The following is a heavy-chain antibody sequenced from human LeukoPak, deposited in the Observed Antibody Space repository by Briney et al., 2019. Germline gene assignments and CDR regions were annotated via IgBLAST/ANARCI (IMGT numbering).Heavy chain of an antibody. V-gene: IGHV3-74*01. D-gene: IGHD3-16*01. CDR1: GFTFSSAW. CDR2: ITRDGSST. J-gene: IGHJ6*04. CDR3: ARDPGYESWSPFWGGMDV. Sequence: PGGSLILSCSASGFTFSSAWMHWVRQAPGKGQVWVSRITRDGSSTTYADSVKGRFTTSRDNAKNTLYLQMDSLRDDDTAVYYCARDPGYESWSPFWGGMDVWGNGTTVIVSS.